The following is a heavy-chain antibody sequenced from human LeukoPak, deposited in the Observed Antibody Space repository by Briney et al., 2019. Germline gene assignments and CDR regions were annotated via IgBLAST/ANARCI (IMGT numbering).Heavy chain of an antibody. CDR1: GGSTSSGGYS. CDR2: IYHSGST. J-gene: IGHJ4*02. V-gene: IGHV4-30-2*01. D-gene: IGHD4-17*01. Sequence: SETLSLTCAVSGGSTSSGGYSWSWIRQPPGKGLEWIGYIYHSGSTYYNPSLKSRVTISVDRSKNQFSLKLSSVTAADTAVYYCARWGRTVSKYYFDYWGQGTLVTVSS. CDR3: ARWGRTVSKYYFDY.